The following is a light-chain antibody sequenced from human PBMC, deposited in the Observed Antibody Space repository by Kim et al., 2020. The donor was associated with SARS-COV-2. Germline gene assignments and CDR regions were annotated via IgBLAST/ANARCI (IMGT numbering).Light chain of an antibody. CDR3: QQYNNWPPLT. Sequence: SPGESATLSGRASQSVSSNLAWYQQKPGQAPRLLIYGASTSATGIPARFSGSGSGTEFTLTISSLQSEDFAVYYCQQYNNWPPLTFGGGTKVDIK. V-gene: IGKV3-15*01. J-gene: IGKJ4*01. CDR1: QSVSSN. CDR2: GAS.